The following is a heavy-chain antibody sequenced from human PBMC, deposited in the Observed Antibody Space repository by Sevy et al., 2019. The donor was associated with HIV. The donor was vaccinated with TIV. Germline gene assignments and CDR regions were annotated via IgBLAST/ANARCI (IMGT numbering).Heavy chain of an antibody. J-gene: IGHJ4*02. D-gene: IGHD2-21*01. CDR2: IHLTLST. V-gene: IGHV4-39*01. Sequence: SDTLSLTCTVSGDSVSTSNKFWGWIRQPPGKGLEWIGSIHLTLSTFYNPSLKSRVIISEDTSKNQFSLRLSSVSAVDTAVYYCARTQDGLGSAQGDSTSYPYAGDHYFDRWGRGTLVTVSS. CDR3: ARTQDGLGSAQGDSTSYPYAGDHYFDR. CDR1: GDSVSTSNKF.